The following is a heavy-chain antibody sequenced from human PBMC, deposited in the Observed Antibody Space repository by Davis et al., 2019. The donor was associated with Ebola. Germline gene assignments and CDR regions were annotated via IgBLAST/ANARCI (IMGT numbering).Heavy chain of an antibody. Sequence: SVKVSCKAVGDTLTSYAMTWVRQAPGQGLEWMGGIIPIFGIANYAQKFQGRVTITADKSTSTAYMELSSLRSEDTAVYYCARVFTSSIWYRGLNYKYYGMDVWGQGTTVTVSS. J-gene: IGHJ6*02. CDR2: IIPIFGIA. CDR1: GDTLTSYA. D-gene: IGHD6-13*01. CDR3: ARVFTSSIWYRGLNYKYYGMDV. V-gene: IGHV1-69*10.